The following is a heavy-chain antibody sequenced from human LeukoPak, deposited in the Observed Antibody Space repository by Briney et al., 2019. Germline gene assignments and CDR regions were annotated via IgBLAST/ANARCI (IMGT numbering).Heavy chain of an antibody. CDR1: GGSISSGGYS. D-gene: IGHD5-24*01. V-gene: IGHV4-30-2*01. Sequence: SETLSLTCAVSGGSISSGGYSWSWIRQPPGKGLEWIGYIYHSGSTYYNPSLKSRVTISVDRSKNQFSLKLSSVTAADTAVYYCARDGNQQSPSRDGYNWDDAFDIWGQGTMVTVSS. CDR3: ARDGNQQSPSRDGYNWDDAFDI. J-gene: IGHJ3*02. CDR2: IYHSGST.